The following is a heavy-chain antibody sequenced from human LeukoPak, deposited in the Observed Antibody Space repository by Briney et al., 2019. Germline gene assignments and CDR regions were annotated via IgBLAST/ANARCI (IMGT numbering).Heavy chain of an antibody. V-gene: IGHV3-30-3*01. Sequence: PGRSLRLSCAASGFTFSSYAMHWVRQAPGKGLEWVAVISYDGSNKYYADSVKGRFTISRDNSKNTLYLQMNSLRAEDTAVYSCAKAQYSSGWDPIDYWGQGTLVTVSS. J-gene: IGHJ4*02. D-gene: IGHD6-19*01. CDR2: ISYDGSNK. CDR3: AKAQYSSGWDPIDY. CDR1: GFTFSSYA.